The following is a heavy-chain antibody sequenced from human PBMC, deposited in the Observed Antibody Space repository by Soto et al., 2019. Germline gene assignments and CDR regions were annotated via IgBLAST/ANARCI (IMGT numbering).Heavy chain of an antibody. CDR3: ARRYGLSAFDI. Sequence: SETLSLTCTVSGGSISSYGWSWIRQPPGKGLEWIGDIYYSGSTNYNPSLKSRVTISVDTSKNQFSLKLSSVTAADTAVYFCARRYGLSAFDIWGQGTIVTVSS. V-gene: IGHV4-59*08. J-gene: IGHJ3*02. CDR1: GGSISSYG. D-gene: IGHD3-10*01. CDR2: IYYSGST.